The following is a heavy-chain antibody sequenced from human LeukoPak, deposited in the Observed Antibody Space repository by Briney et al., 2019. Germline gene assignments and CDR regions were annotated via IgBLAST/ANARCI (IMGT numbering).Heavy chain of an antibody. V-gene: IGHV3-30-3*01. CDR3: AIFGDPTFDY. J-gene: IGHJ4*02. CDR1: GFAFSSYA. Sequence: QAGGSLRLSCAASGFAFSSYAMHWVRQAPGKGLEWVAVTSYDGSNKYYADSVKGRFTISRDNSRNTLYLQMNSLRAEDTAVYYCAIFGDPTFDYWGQGTLVTVSS. D-gene: IGHD3-3*01. CDR2: TSYDGSNK.